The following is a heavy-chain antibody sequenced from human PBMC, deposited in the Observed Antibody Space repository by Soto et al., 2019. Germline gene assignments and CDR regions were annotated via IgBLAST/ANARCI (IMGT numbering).Heavy chain of an antibody. V-gene: IGHV4-59*01. CDR3: ARNSDYDLGSGYSFDY. CDR2: IYSSGST. D-gene: IGHD5-12*01. Sequence: SETLSLTCTVSGGSITSFHWSWIRQPPGKGLEWIGYIYSSGSTIYNPSLKSRVTISVDTSKNQFSLKLSSVTAADTAVYYCARNSDYDLGSGYSFDYWGQGTLVTVSS. J-gene: IGHJ4*02. CDR1: GGSITSFH.